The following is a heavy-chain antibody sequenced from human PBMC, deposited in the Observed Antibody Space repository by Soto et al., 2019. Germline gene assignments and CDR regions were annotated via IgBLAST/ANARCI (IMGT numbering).Heavy chain of an antibody. Sequence: NHSETLSLTCAVYGGSFSGYYWSWIRPPPGKGLEWIGEINHSGSTNYNPSLKSRVTISVDTSKNQFSLKLSSVTAADTAVYYCARGMGYRAAPYSSGWKPPQIDYWGQGTLVTVSS. J-gene: IGHJ4*02. CDR1: GGSFSGYY. CDR2: INHSGST. D-gene: IGHD6-19*01. CDR3: ARGMGYRAAPYSSGWKPPQIDY. V-gene: IGHV4-34*01.